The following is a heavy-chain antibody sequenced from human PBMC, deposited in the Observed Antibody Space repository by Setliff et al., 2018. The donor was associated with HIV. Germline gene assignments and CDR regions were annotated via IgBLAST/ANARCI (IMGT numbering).Heavy chain of an antibody. J-gene: IGHJ4*02. CDR1: GGSVNSGNYH. CDR3: ARWVYNSAWSLDY. V-gene: IGHV4-61*09. D-gene: IGHD6-19*01. Sequence: SETLSLTCSVSGGSVNSGNYHWAWIRQPAGKGLEWIGHIYTSGSPHYKSSLTSRLTISLDTSRNQFSLKLTSVTAADSATYYCARWVYNSAWSLDYWGQVTLVTVSS. CDR2: IYTSGSP.